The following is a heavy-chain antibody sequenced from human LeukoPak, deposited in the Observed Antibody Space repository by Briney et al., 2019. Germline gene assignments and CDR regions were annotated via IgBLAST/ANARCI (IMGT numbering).Heavy chain of an antibody. Sequence: GGSLRLSCAASGFTFSSHGMHWVRQAPGKGLEWVAVIWYDGDTKYYADSVKGRFTISRDNSKNTLYLQMNSLRAEDTAVYYRARAFAPDSSGYYYDYWGQGTLVTVSS. J-gene: IGHJ4*02. CDR3: ARAFAPDSSGYYYDY. D-gene: IGHD3-22*01. CDR1: GFTFSSHG. CDR2: IWYDGDTK. V-gene: IGHV3-33*01.